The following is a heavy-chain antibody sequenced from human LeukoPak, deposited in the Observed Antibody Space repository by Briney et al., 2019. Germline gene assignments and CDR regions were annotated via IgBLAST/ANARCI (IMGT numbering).Heavy chain of an antibody. V-gene: IGHV1-18*01. J-gene: IGHJ4*02. CDR2: ISAYNGNT. D-gene: IGHD3-9*01. CDR3: ARVEILTGYYTPFDY. Sequence: ASVKVSCKASGYTFTNYGITWVRQAPGQGLEWMGWISAYNGNTNYAQKLQGRVTMTTDTSTSTAYMELRSLRSDDTAVYYCARVEILTGYYTPFDYWGQGTLVTVSS. CDR1: GYTFTNYG.